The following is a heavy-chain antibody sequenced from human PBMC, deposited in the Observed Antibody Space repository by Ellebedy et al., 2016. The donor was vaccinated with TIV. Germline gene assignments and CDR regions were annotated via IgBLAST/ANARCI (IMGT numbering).Heavy chain of an antibody. CDR1: GGSISSNGYY. CDR3: ARGQYNSGTKSMDV. D-gene: IGHD6-19*01. V-gene: IGHV4-39*01. J-gene: IGHJ6*02. Sequence: SETLSLXXTVSGGSISSNGYYWGWMRQPPGKGLEWIGSIYYGGNTYYSPSLKSRVSISVHTSRSQFSLMLSSVTAADTAVYYCARGQYNSGTKSMDVWGRGTTVTVSS. CDR2: IYYGGNT.